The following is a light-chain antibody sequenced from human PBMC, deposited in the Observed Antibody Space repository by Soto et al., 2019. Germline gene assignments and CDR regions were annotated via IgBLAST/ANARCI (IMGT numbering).Light chain of an antibody. CDR2: DAS. V-gene: IGKV1-5*01. CDR3: QQYNSYWT. Sequence: DIQMTQSPSTLSASVGDRVTITCRASQSISSWLAWYQQKPGKAPKLLIYDASSLESGVPSRFSGSGSGTEFPPTIRRLQPDDFSTYYRQQYNSYWTFGQGTKVEIK. J-gene: IGKJ1*01. CDR1: QSISSW.